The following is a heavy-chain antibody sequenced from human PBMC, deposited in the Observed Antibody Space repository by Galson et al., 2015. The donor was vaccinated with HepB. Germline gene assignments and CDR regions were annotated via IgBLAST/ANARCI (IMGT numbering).Heavy chain of an antibody. CDR3: ARDYRVVPAAINDAFDI. Sequence: SLRLSCAASGFTFSSYSMNWVRQAPGKGLEWVSYISSSSSTIYYADSVKGRFTISRDNAKNSLYLQMNSLRDEDTAVYYCARDYRVVPAAINDAFDIWGQGTMVTVSS. J-gene: IGHJ3*02. V-gene: IGHV3-48*02. CDR2: ISSSSSTI. D-gene: IGHD2-2*01. CDR1: GFTFSSYS.